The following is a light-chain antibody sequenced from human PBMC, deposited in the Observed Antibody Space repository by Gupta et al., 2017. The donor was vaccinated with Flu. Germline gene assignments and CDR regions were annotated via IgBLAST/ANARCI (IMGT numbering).Light chain of an antibody. J-gene: IGLJ2*01. V-gene: IGLV3-21*03. CDR3: QAAYSSSDHVV. CDR2: EES. Sequence: GKTTTTTGAGNEVGSKNVCWYQQKPGQAPVLCMYEESNRRSGIPERFSGSNSGTTATLTITRVQAGDEADYYCQAAYSSSDHVVFGGGTKLTVL. CDR1: EVGSKN.